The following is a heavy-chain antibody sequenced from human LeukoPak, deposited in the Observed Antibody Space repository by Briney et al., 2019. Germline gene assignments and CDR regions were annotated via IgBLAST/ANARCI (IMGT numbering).Heavy chain of an antibody. D-gene: IGHD1-14*01. CDR1: GYTFTSYY. CDR2: INPSGGST. CDR3: TTDSSGY. V-gene: IGHV1-46*01. J-gene: IGHJ4*02. Sequence: ASVKVSCKASGYTFTSYYMHWVRQAPGQGLERMGIINPSGGSTSYAQKFQGRVTMTRDMSTSTVYMELSSLRSEDTAVYYCTTDSSGYWGQGILVTVSS.